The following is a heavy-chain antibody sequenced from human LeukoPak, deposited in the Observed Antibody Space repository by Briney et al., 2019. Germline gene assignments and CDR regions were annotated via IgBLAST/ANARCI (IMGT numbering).Heavy chain of an antibody. V-gene: IGHV4-59*01. J-gene: IGHJ5*02. Sequence: SETLSLTCTVSGGSISSYYWSWIRQPPGKGLEWIGYIYYGGSTNYNPSLKSRVTISVDTSKNQFSLKLSSVTAADTAVYYCARRPDGYNYYDNWFDPWGQGTLVTVSS. D-gene: IGHD5-24*01. CDR1: GGSISSYY. CDR2: IYYGGST. CDR3: ARRPDGYNYYDNWFDP.